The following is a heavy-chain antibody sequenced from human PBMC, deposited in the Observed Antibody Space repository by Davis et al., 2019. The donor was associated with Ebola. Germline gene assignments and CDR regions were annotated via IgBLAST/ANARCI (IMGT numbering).Heavy chain of an antibody. CDR3: AKDPAAQRYDFWSGYYTDGMDV. J-gene: IGHJ6*02. CDR1: GFTFSSYA. Sequence: GESLKISCAASGFTFSSYAMSWVRQAPGKGLVWVSAISGSGGSTYYADSVKGRFTISRDNSKNTLYLQMNSLRAEDTAVYYCAKDPAAQRYDFWSGYYTDGMDVWGQGTTVTVSS. D-gene: IGHD3-3*01. CDR2: ISGSGGST. V-gene: IGHV3-23*01.